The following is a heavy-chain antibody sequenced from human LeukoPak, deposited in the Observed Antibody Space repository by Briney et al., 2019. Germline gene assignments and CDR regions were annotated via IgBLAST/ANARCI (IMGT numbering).Heavy chain of an antibody. CDR3: ARASILPNYYGMDV. CDR2: IYTSGST. V-gene: IGHV4-4*07. D-gene: IGHD3-10*01. J-gene: IGHJ6*02. CDR1: GGSISSHY. Sequence: SETLSLTCTVSGGSISSHYWSWIRQPAGKGLEWIGRIYTSGSTNYNPSLKSRVTMSVDTSKNQFSLKLSSVTAADTAVYYCARASILPNYYGMDVWGQGTTVTVSS.